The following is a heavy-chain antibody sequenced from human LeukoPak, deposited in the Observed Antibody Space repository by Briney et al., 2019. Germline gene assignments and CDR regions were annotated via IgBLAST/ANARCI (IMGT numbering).Heavy chain of an antibody. CDR2: INPSGGST. J-gene: IGHJ4*02. D-gene: IGHD3-22*01. V-gene: IGHV1-46*01. CDR3: ARGGYDSSGYYSKSAYFDY. CDR1: GYTFTSYY. Sequence: GASVKVSCKASGYTFTSYYMHWVRQAPGQGLEWMGIINPSGGSTSYAQKFQGRVTMTRDTSTSTVYMELSSLRSEDTAVYYCARGGYDSSGYYSKSAYFDYWGQGTQVTVSS.